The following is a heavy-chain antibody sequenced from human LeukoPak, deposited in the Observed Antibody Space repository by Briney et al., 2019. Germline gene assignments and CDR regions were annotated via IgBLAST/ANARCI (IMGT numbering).Heavy chain of an antibody. CDR1: GYTFTSYY. V-gene: IGHV1-46*01. J-gene: IGHJ3*02. D-gene: IGHD1-26*01. CDR3: ARDRVIVGANDAFDI. CDR2: INPSGGST. Sequence: ASVKVSCKASGYTFTSYYMHWVRQAPGQGLEWMGIINPSGGSTSYAQKLQGRVTMTRDTSTSTVYMELSSLRSEDTAVYYCARDRVIVGANDAFDIWGQGTMVTVSS.